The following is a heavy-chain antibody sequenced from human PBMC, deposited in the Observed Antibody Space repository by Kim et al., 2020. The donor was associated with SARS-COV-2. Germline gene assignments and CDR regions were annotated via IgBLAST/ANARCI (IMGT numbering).Heavy chain of an antibody. D-gene: IGHD6-13*01. CDR3: AGGAAEWQQLVR. Sequence: GNAQKFQGRVTMTRDTSISTAYMELSSLRSEDTAVYYCAGGAAEWQQLVRWGQGTLVTVSS. J-gene: IGHJ4*02. V-gene: IGHV1-8*01.